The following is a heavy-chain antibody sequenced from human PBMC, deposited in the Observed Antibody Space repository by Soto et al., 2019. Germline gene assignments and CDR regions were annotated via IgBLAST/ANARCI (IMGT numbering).Heavy chain of an antibody. CDR1: GDTFKNCV. Sequence: QVQVVQSGVEVRRPGSSVKVSCKASGDTFKNCVISWVRQAPGQGLEWMGGIIPLFGTTDFAQRFQGRLTIKTYESTTTAYMELSRLRSEDTATYYWAAELGFGKLSVVWGQGTTVIVTS. D-gene: IGHD3-10*01. J-gene: IGHJ6*02. V-gene: IGHV1-69*01. CDR2: IIPLFGTT. CDR3: AAELGFGKLSVV.